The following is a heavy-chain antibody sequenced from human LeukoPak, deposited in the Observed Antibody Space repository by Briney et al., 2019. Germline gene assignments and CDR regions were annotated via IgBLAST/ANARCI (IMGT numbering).Heavy chain of an antibody. CDR3: SAAGIYEYFQH. V-gene: IGHV3-74*01. J-gene: IGHJ1*01. CDR1: GFTFSSYW. Sequence: AGGSLRLSCAASGFTFSSYWMHWDRQARGKGLVWVSRINSDGSSSSYADSVKGRFTISRDNAKNTLYLQMNSLRAEDTAVYYCSAAGIYEYFQHWGQGTLVTVSS. CDR2: INSDGSSS. D-gene: IGHD6-13*01.